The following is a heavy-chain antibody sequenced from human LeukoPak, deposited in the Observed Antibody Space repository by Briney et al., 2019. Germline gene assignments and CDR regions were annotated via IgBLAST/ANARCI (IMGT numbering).Heavy chain of an antibody. CDR3: ARAPYYYDSSGHDY. V-gene: IGHV4-59*11. CDR1: GGSISSHY. Sequence: PSETLSLTCTVSGGSISSHYWSWIRQPPGKGLEWIGYIYYSGSTNYNPSLKSRVTISVDTSKNQFSLKLGSVTAADTAVYYCARAPYYYDSSGHDYWGQETLVTVSS. J-gene: IGHJ4*02. CDR2: IYYSGST. D-gene: IGHD3-22*01.